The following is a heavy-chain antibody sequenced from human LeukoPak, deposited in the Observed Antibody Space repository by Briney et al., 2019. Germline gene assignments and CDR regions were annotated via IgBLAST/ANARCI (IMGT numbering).Heavy chain of an antibody. J-gene: IGHJ6*02. D-gene: IGHD3-22*01. CDR1: GGSISGYY. CDR2: IYYSGST. Sequence: PSETLSLTCTVSGGSISGYYWSWIRQPPGKGLEWIGYIYYSGSTNYNPSLKSRVTISVDTSKNQFSLKLSSVTAADTAVYYCASMFYDSSGYRGTYYGMDVWGQGTTVTVSS. CDR3: ASMFYDSSGYRGTYYGMDV. V-gene: IGHV4-59*01.